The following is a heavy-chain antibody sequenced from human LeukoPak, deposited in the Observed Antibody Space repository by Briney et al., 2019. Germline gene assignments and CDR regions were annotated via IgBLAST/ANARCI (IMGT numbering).Heavy chain of an antibody. V-gene: IGHV1-69*01. D-gene: IGHD3-10*01. CDR1: EGTFSSYA. J-gene: IGHJ3*02. CDR3: ARELEKLLWYGEFDAAFHI. Sequence: GASVKVSCKASEGTFSSYAISWVRQAPGQGLEWMGGIIPIFGTANYAQKFQGRVTITADESTSTAYMELSSLRSEDTAVYYCARELEKLLWYGEFDAAFHIWAQGTMVTVSS. CDR2: IIPIFGTA.